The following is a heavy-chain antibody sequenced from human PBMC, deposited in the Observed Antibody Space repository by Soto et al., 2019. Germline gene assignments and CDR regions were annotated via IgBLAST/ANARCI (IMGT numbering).Heavy chain of an antibody. V-gene: IGHV4-59*01. CDR2: IYYSGST. Sequence: SETLSLTCTVSGGSISSYYWSWIRQPPGKGLEWIGYIYYSGSTNYNPSLKSRVIISVDTSKNQFSLKLSSVTAADTAVYYCARCFRYCSGGSCYADYYYYMDVWGKGTTVTVSS. CDR1: GGSISSYY. J-gene: IGHJ6*03. D-gene: IGHD2-15*01. CDR3: ARCFRYCSGGSCYADYYYYMDV.